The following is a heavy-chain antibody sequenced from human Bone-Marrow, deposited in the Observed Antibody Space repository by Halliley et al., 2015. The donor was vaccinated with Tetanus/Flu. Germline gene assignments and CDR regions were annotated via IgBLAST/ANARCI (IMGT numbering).Heavy chain of an antibody. J-gene: IGHJ3*01. CDR3: ATGLGRSDAFDF. D-gene: IGHD2-21*01. Sequence: EWIGFMYYTGRTNYNPSLKSRVTISVDTSKNQFSLKLTSVTAADTAVYYCATGLGRSDAFDFWGQGTMVTVSS. CDR2: MYYTGRT. V-gene: IGHV4-59*01.